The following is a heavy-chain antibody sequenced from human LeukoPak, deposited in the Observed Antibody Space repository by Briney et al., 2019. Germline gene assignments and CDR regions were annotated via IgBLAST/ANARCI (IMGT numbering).Heavy chain of an antibody. D-gene: IGHD3-10*01. CDR2: INHSGST. CDR3: ARHPRRTMVRGVIITAYYFDY. CDR1: GGSFSGYY. V-gene: IGHV4-34*01. Sequence: SETLSLTCAVYGGSFSGYYWSWIRQPPGKGLEWIGEINHSGSTNYNPSLKSRVTISVDTSKNQFSLKLSSVTAADTAVYYRARHPRRTMVRGVIITAYYFDYWGQGTLVTVSS. J-gene: IGHJ4*02.